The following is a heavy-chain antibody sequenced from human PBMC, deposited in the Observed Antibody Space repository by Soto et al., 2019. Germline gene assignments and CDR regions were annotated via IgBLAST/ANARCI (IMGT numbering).Heavy chain of an antibody. CDR1: GYTFTSYY. J-gene: IGHJ4*02. Sequence: QVQLVQSGAEVKKPGPSVKVSCKASGYTFTSYYMHWVRQAPGQGLEWMGIINPSGGSTSYAQKFQGRVTMTRDTSTSTVYMELSSLRSEDTAVYYCARVGHYDFWSGYRDYWGQGTLVTVSS. CDR3: ARVGHYDFWSGYRDY. D-gene: IGHD3-3*01. CDR2: INPSGGST. V-gene: IGHV1-46*03.